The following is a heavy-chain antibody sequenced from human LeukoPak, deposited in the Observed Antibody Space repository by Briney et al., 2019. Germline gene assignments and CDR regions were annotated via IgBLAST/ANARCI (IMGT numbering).Heavy chain of an antibody. CDR2: ISYDGSNK. D-gene: IGHD6-19*01. CDR3: AKSTGYSSGWFDY. Sequence: PGRSLRLSCAASGFAFSDYGIHWVRQAPGKGLEWVAVISYDGSNKYYADSVKGRFTISRDNSKNTGYLQMNSLTGDDTAVCYCAKSTGYSSGWFDYWGQGALVTVSS. J-gene: IGHJ4*02. V-gene: IGHV3-30*18. CDR1: GFAFSDYG.